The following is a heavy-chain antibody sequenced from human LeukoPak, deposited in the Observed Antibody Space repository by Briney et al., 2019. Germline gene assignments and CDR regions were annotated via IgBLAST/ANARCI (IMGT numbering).Heavy chain of an antibody. CDR1: GYTFTGYY. J-gene: IGHJ5*02. D-gene: IGHD3-9*01. Sequence: GASVKVSCKASGYTFTGYYMHWVRQAPGQGLEWMGWINPNSGGTNYAQKFQGRVTMTRDTSISTAYMELSRLRSDDTAVYYWARDYETGSFSPYNWFDPWGQGTLVTVSS. CDR2: INPNSGGT. V-gene: IGHV1-2*02. CDR3: ARDYETGSFSPYNWFDP.